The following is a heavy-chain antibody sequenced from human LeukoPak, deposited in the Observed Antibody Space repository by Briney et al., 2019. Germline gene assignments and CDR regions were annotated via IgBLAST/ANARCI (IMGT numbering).Heavy chain of an antibody. CDR1: GGTFSSYA. Sequence: GASVKVSCKASGGTFSSYAISWVRQAPGQGLEWMGRIIPILGIANYAQKFQGRVTITADKSTSTAYMELSSLRSEDTAVYYCARDRVTIFGVVIIGHDAFDIWGQGTMVTVSS. CDR3: ARDRVTIFGVVIIGHDAFDI. J-gene: IGHJ3*02. CDR2: IIPILGIA. V-gene: IGHV1-69*04. D-gene: IGHD3-3*01.